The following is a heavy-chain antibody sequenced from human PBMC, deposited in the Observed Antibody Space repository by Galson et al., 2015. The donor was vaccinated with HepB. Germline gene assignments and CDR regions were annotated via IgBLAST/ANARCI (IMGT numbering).Heavy chain of an antibody. CDR1: GFTFSSYW. J-gene: IGHJ3*02. CDR2: INSDGSST. Sequence: SLRLSCAASGFTFSSYWMHWVRQAPGKGLVWVSRINSDGSSTSYADSVRGRFTISRDNAKNTLYLQMNSLRAEDTAVYYCARDGGYSGYDDQDALDIWGQGTMVTVSS. CDR3: ARDGGYSGYDDQDALDI. D-gene: IGHD5-12*01. V-gene: IGHV3-74*01.